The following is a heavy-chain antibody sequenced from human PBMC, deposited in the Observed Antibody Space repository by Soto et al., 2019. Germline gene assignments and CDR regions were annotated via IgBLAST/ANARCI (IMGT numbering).Heavy chain of an antibody. CDR1: GFTFSSYA. Sequence: EVQLLESGGGLVRPGGSLRLSCAASGFTFSSYAMTWVRQAPGKGLEWVSGVSGTGGSAYYADSVKGRFTISRDKSTNTLYLQMNSLRAEDTAVYYCASGGIAVAGHFDYWGQGTLVTVSS. CDR3: ASGGIAVAGHFDY. CDR2: VSGTGGSA. V-gene: IGHV3-23*01. J-gene: IGHJ4*02. D-gene: IGHD6-19*01.